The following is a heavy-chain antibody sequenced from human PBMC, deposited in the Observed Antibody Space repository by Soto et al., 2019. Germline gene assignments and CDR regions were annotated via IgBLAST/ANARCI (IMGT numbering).Heavy chain of an antibody. J-gene: IGHJ6*02. D-gene: IGHD4-17*01. CDR3: VRAVTTVTPEGHYYYGMDV. CDR2: IIPIFGTA. CDR1: GGTFSSYA. V-gene: IGHV1-69*13. Sequence: SVKVSCKASGGTFSSYAISWVRQAPGQGLEWMGGIIPIFGTANYAQKFQGRVTITADESTSTAYMELSSLRSEDTAVYFCVRAVTTVTPEGHYYYGMDVWGQGTTVTVSS.